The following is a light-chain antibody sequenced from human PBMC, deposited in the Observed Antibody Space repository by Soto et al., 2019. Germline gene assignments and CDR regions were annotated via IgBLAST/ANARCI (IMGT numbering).Light chain of an antibody. Sequence: DTVLTQSPGTLSLSPGERATVSCRASQTLRGRYLAWYQQKPGQAPRLLIYGASTRATGIPDRFSGSGSGTDFTLTISRLEPEDFAVYYCQQYDTSPRTFGQGTKVEI. CDR1: QTLRGRY. V-gene: IGKV3-20*01. CDR2: GAS. J-gene: IGKJ1*01. CDR3: QQYDTSPRT.